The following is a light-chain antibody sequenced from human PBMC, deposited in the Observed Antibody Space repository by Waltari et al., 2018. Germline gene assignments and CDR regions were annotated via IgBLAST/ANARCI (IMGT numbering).Light chain of an antibody. J-gene: IGKJ2*01. CDR3: QQYNNWPYT. V-gene: IGKV3-15*01. CDR1: QSVSSK. Sequence: ELVMTQSQATLSVSPGERATLTCRASQSVSSKLAWYQQKPGQAPTLLIFGASTRATGIPARFSGSGSGTEFTLTISSLQSEDFAIYYCQQYNNWPYTFGQGTKLEIK. CDR2: GAS.